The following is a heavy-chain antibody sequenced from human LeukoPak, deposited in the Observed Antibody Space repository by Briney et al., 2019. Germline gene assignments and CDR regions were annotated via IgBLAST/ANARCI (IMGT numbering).Heavy chain of an antibody. CDR3: AKATDSSGYSPFDY. J-gene: IGHJ4*02. Sequence: GRSLRLSCAASGFTFDDYAMHWVRQAPGKGLEWVSGISWNSGSIGYADSVKGRFTISRDNAKNSLYLQMNSLRAEDTALYYCAKATDSSGYSPFDYWGQGTLVTDSS. D-gene: IGHD3-22*01. V-gene: IGHV3-9*01. CDR1: GFTFDDYA. CDR2: ISWNSGSI.